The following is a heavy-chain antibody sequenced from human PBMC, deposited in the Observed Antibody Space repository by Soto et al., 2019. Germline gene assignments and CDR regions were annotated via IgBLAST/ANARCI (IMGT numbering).Heavy chain of an antibody. CDR2: IYNGGST. J-gene: IGHJ6*02. CDR1: GFTVSSNY. CDR3: ARDRIPTGMDV. Sequence: EVQLVESGGGLVQPGGSLRLSCAASGFTVSSNYMSWVRQAPGKGLEWVSVIYNGGSTYYADSVKRRFTISRDNSKNTLYLQMNSLRAEDTAVYYCARDRIPTGMDVWGQGTTVTVSS. V-gene: IGHV3-66*01.